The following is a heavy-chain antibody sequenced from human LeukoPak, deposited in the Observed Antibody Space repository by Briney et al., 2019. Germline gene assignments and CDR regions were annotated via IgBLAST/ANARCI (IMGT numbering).Heavy chain of an antibody. CDR2: ISAYNGNT. CDR3: ARVKRGYCSSTSCPDSRWNYYYYYYMDV. J-gene: IGHJ6*03. D-gene: IGHD2-2*01. Sequence: ASVKVSCKASGYTFTSNGISWVRQVPGQGLEWMGWISAYNGNTNYAQKFQGRVTMTTDTSTSTAYMELRSLRSDDTAVYYCARVKRGYCSSTSCPDSRWNYYYYYYMDVWGKGTTVTVSS. V-gene: IGHV1-18*01. CDR1: GYTFTSNG.